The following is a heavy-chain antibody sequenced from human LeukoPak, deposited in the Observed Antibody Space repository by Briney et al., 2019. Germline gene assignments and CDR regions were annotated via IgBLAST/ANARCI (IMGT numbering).Heavy chain of an antibody. V-gene: IGHV4-4*09. Sequence: SETLSLTCTVSGGSISSYYWSWIRQPPGKGLEWIGYIYTSGSTNYNPSLKSRATISVDTSKNQFSLKLSSVTAADTAVYYCARQDEGPGAFDYWGQGTLVTVSA. CDR3: ARQDEGPGAFDY. CDR2: IYTSGST. J-gene: IGHJ4*02. D-gene: IGHD7-27*01. CDR1: GGSISSYY.